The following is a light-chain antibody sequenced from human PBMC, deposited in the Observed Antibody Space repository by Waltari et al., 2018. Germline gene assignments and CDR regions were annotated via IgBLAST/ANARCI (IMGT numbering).Light chain of an antibody. CDR3: QQYYSTRPRYT. CDR1: QGISNA. CDR2: AAS. J-gene: IGKJ2*01. V-gene: IGKV1-NL1*01. Sequence: DIQMTQSPSSLSASVGDRLTITCRASQGISNALAWYQQKPGKAPKLLLYAASRLESGVPSRFSGSGSGTDYTLTISSLQPEDFATYYCQQYYSTRPRYTFGQGTKLEIK.